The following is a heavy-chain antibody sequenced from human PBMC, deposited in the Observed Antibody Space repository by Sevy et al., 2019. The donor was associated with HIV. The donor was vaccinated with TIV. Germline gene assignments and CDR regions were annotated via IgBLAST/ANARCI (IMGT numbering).Heavy chain of an antibody. Sequence: ASVKVSCKASGYTFTGYYMHWVRQAPGQGLEWMGRINPNSGGTNYAQKFQGRVTMTRDTSSSTAYMELSRLRSDDTAVYYGARKSLYSSNYGMDVWGQGTTVTVSS. V-gene: IGHV1-2*06. CDR2: INPNSGGT. D-gene: IGHD4-4*01. CDR1: GYTFTGYY. J-gene: IGHJ6*02. CDR3: ARKSLYSSNYGMDV.